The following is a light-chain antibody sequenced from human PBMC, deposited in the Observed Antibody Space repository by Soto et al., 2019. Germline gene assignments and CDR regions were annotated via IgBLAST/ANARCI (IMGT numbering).Light chain of an antibody. Sequence: EIVLTQSPATLSLSPGERATLSCRASQSVSSYLAWYQQKPGQAPRLLIYDASNRATGIPARFSGSGSGTDCTLTISSLEPEEFAVYYCQQRSNWLFTFGPGTKVDIK. CDR2: DAS. J-gene: IGKJ3*01. CDR3: QQRSNWLFT. CDR1: QSVSSY. V-gene: IGKV3-11*01.